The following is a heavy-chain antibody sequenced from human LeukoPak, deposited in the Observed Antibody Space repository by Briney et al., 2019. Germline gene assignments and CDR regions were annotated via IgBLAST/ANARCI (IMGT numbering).Heavy chain of an antibody. V-gene: IGHV3-23*01. J-gene: IGHJ4*02. CDR3: ARDFAYVWGSYAFDY. CDR1: GFTFSSYA. CDR2: ISGSGGST. Sequence: GGSLRLSCAASGFTFSSYAMSWVRQAPGKGLEWVSAISGSGGSTYYADSVKGRFTISRDNSKNTLYLQMNSLRAEDTAVYYCARDFAYVWGSYAFDYWGQGTLVTVSS. D-gene: IGHD3-16*01.